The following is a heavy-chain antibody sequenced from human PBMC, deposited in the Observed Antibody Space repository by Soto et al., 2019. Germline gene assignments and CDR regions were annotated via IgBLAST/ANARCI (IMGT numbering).Heavy chain of an antibody. CDR3: AREYCGGDCQLSLFDY. CDR2: IWYDGSNK. CDR1: GFTFSSYG. D-gene: IGHD2-21*02. Sequence: QVQLVESGGGVVQPGRSLRLSCAASGFTFSSYGMHWVRQAPGKGLEWVAVIWYDGSNKYYADSVKGRFTISRDNSKNKLYLQMNSLRAEDTAVYYCAREYCGGDCQLSLFDYWGQGTLVTVSS. V-gene: IGHV3-33*01. J-gene: IGHJ4*02.